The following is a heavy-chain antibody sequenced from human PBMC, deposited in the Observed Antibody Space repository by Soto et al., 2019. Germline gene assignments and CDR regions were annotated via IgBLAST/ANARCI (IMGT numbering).Heavy chain of an antibody. CDR2: INPIFGTP. CDR1: GGTFSSYA. J-gene: IGHJ4*02. V-gene: IGHV1-69*06. Sequence: QVQLVQSGAEVQRPGSSVKVSCKASGGTFSSYAISWVRQAPGQGLEWMGGINPIFGTPHYAQKYQGRVTITADTFANTAYMELPRLTSDDTAVYFCAREGRHFDYWGQGTLVTVSS. CDR3: AREGRHFDY.